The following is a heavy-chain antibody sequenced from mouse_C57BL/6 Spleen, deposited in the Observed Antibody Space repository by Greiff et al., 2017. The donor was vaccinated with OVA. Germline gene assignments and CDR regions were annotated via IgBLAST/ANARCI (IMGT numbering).Heavy chain of an antibody. D-gene: IGHD1-1*01. Sequence: EVKLQESGPGLVKPSQSLTLTCSVTGYSITSGYYWNWIRQFPGNKLEWMGYISYDGSNNYNPSLKNRISITRDTSKNQFFLKLNSVTTEDTATYYCARAPYYGRYFDVWGTGTTVTVSS. CDR3: ARAPYYGRYFDV. CDR2: ISYDGSN. CDR1: GYSITSGYY. J-gene: IGHJ1*03. V-gene: IGHV3-6*01.